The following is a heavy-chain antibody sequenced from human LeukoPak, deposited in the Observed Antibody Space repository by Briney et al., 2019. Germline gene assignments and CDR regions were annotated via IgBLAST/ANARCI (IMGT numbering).Heavy chain of an antibody. Sequence: GESLKISCKGSGYSFTSYWIAWVRQMPGKGLEWMGIIYPGDSDTRYSPFFQGQVTISADKSISTAYLQWSSLKASDTAMYYCARLGGGYYDGSGYYGPFDYWGLGTLVTVSS. J-gene: IGHJ4*02. CDR1: GYSFTSYW. CDR2: IYPGDSDT. V-gene: IGHV5-51*01. D-gene: IGHD3-22*01. CDR3: ARLGGGYYDGSGYYGPFDY.